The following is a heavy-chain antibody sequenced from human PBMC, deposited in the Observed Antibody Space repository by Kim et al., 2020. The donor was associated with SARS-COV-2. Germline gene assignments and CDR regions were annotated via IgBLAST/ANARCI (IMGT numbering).Heavy chain of an antibody. V-gene: IGHV4-31*03. CDR3: ARVSRPNRYDILTGYRIDY. CDR2: IYYSGST. D-gene: IGHD3-9*01. Sequence: SETLSLTCTVSGGSISSGGYYWSWIRQHPGKGLEWIGYIYYSGSTYYNPSLKSRVTISVDTSKNQFSLKLSSVTAADTAVYYCARVSRPNRYDILTGYRIDYWGQGTLVTVSS. CDR1: GGSISSGGYY. J-gene: IGHJ4*02.